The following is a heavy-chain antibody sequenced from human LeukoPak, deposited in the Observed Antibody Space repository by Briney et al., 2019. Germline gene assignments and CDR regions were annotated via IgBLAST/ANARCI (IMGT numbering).Heavy chain of an antibody. D-gene: IGHD4-17*01. CDR2: ISGSGGST. J-gene: IGHJ1*01. Sequence: LTCAVYGGSFSGYYCSWVRQAPGKGLEWVSVISGSGGSTYYADSVKGRFTISRDNSKNTLYLQMNSLRAEDTAVYYCAKEIYGDSTGGRFQHWGQGTPVTVSS. CDR3: AKEIYGDSTGGRFQH. CDR1: GGSFSGYY. V-gene: IGHV3-23*01.